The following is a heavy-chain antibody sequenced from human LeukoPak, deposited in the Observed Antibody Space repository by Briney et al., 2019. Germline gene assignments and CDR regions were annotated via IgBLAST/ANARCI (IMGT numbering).Heavy chain of an antibody. V-gene: IGHV4-34*01. Sequence: SETLSLTCAVYGGSFSGYYWSWIRQPPGKGLEWIGEINHSGSTNYNPSLKSRVTISVDTSKNQFSLKLSSVTAADTAVYYCARGDILTESVPLDYWGQGTLVTVSS. D-gene: IGHD3-9*01. CDR2: INHSGST. CDR3: ARGDILTESVPLDY. CDR1: GGSFSGYY. J-gene: IGHJ4*02.